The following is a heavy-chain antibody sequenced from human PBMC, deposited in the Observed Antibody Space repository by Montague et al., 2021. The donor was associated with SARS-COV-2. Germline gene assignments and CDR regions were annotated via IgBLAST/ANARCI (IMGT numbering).Heavy chain of an antibody. Sequence: SETLSLTCTVSGGSISSFYWSWFRQPPGKGLERIGYISDSGSTNYNPSLTSRVTMSVGTSKNQFSLKVNSVTAADTAVYYCARHCSATLPAVYWGQGTLVTVSS. D-gene: IGHD2-15*01. J-gene: IGHJ4*02. CDR1: GGSISSFY. V-gene: IGHV4-59*08. CDR2: ISDSGST. CDR3: ARHCSATLPAVY.